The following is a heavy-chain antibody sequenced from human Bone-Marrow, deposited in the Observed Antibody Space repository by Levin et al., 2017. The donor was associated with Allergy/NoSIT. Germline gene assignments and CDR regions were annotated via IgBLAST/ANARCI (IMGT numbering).Heavy chain of an antibody. D-gene: IGHD2-15*01. CDR3: ARDNEGGGSYLLDY. CDR1: GFTFSSYG. Sequence: AGGSLRLSCAASGFTFSSYGMHWVRQAPGKGLEWVAVIWYDGSNKYYADSVKGRFTISRDNSKNTLYLQMNSLRAEDTAVYYCARDNEGGGSYLLDYWGQGTLVTVSS. J-gene: IGHJ4*02. V-gene: IGHV3-33*01. CDR2: IWYDGSNK.